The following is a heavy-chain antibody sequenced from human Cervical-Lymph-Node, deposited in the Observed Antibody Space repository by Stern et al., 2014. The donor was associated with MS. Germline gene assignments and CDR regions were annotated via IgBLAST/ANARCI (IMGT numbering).Heavy chain of an antibody. CDR2: INAGNGNT. Sequence: QVQLMQSGAEVKKPGASVKVSCKASGYTFTSYAMHWVRQAPGQRLEWMGWINAGNGNTKYSQKFQGRVTITRDTSASTAYMELSSLRSEDTAVYYCARSIAAAGLVNWFDPWGQGTLVTVSS. CDR3: ARSIAAAGLVNWFDP. D-gene: IGHD6-13*01. J-gene: IGHJ5*02. V-gene: IGHV1-3*01. CDR1: GYTFTSYA.